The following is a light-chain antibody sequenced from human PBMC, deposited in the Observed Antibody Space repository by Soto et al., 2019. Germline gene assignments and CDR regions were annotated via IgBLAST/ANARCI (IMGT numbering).Light chain of an antibody. CDR1: HSVSSSY. CDR2: GAS. Sequence: ESVLSQSPGRVSLSPGYSATLSWXXSHSVSSSYLAWYQQKPGQAPRLIIYGASSRATGIPDRFSGRGSGTDFALTISRLEPEDFAVYYCHHYGSSPPTFGQGTKVDIK. CDR3: HHYGSSPPT. V-gene: IGKV3-20*01. J-gene: IGKJ1*01.